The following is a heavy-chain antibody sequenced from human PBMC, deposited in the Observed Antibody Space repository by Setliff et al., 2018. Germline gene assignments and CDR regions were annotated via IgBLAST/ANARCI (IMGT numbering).Heavy chain of an antibody. D-gene: IGHD3-10*01. J-gene: IGHJ5*01. Sequence: GGSLRLSCAGSGFTFSDFYMSWIRQAPGKGLEWVSFISSNGNAIHYADSVKGRFTISRNNAKNTLYRQMTCLTAEDTAMYYCARDRGETNPWFESWGQGTLVTVSS. CDR1: GFTFSDFY. V-gene: IGHV3-11*01. CDR3: ARDRGETNPWFES. CDR2: ISSNGNAI.